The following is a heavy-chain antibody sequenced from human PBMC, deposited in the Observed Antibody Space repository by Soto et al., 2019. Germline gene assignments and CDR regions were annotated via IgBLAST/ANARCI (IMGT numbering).Heavy chain of an antibody. J-gene: IGHJ4*02. Sequence: SVKVSCKAPGSTFSNYTNSWRRPAPGQGLEWMGRIIPILGIANYAQRFQGRVTITADKSTSTAYMELSSLRSEDTAVYYWARSQSYSGFQYWGLGTLV. CDR2: IIPILGIA. CDR3: ARSQSYSGFQY. V-gene: IGHV1-69*02. CDR1: GSTFSNYT. D-gene: IGHD3-10*01.